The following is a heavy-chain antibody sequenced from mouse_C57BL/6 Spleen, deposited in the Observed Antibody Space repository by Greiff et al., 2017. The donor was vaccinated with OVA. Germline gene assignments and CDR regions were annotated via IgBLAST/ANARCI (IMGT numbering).Heavy chain of an antibody. CDR2: IYPSDSET. V-gene: IGHV1-61*01. CDR1: GYTFTSYW. Sequence: VQLQQPGAELVRPGSSVKLSCKASGYTFTSYWMDWVKQRPGQGLEWIGNIYPSDSETHYNQKFQDKATLTVDKSSSTAYMHLSSLTSEDSAVYYCARRDYDGYFDVWGTGTTVTVSS. CDR3: ARRDYDGYFDV. D-gene: IGHD2-4*01. J-gene: IGHJ1*03.